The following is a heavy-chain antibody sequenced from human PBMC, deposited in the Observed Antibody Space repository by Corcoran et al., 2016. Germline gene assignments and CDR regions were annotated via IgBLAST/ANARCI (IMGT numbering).Heavy chain of an antibody. J-gene: IGHJ6*02. Sequence: QVQLQQWGAGLLKPSETLSLTCAVYGGSFSGYYWSWIRQPPGKGLEWIGEINHSGSTNYNPSLKSRVTISVDTAKNQFSLKLSSVTAAETAVYYCARGQIVVVPAASPYYYYYGMDVWGQGTTVTVSS. CDR2: INHSGST. V-gene: IGHV4-34*01. CDR1: GGSFSGYY. D-gene: IGHD2-2*01. CDR3: ARGQIVVVPAASPYYYYYGMDV.